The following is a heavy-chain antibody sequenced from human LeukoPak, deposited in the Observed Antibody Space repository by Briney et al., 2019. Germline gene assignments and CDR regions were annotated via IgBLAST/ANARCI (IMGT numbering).Heavy chain of an antibody. V-gene: IGHV1-18*01. CDR2: ISAYNGNT. J-gene: IGHJ4*02. CDR1: GYTFTSYG. CDR3: AREPPDIVVVPAAPDY. Sequence: ASVNVSCKASGYTFTSYGISWVRQAPGQGLEWMGWISAYNGNTNYAQKLQGRVTMTTDTSTSTAYMELRSLRSDDTAVYYCAREPPDIVVVPAAPDYWGQGTLVTVSS. D-gene: IGHD2-2*01.